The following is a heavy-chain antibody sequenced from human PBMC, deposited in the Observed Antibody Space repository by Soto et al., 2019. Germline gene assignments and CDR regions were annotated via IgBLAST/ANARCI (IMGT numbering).Heavy chain of an antibody. CDR2: VMKDGGVK. CDR1: GFTFSDYW. J-gene: IGHJ4*02. Sequence: EVQLVESGGGLVRPGGSLRLSSAASGFTFSDYWMGWVRQAPGKGLEWVATVMKDGGVKKYVDSVKGRFTISRDNAKNSLFLQMNSLRAEDTAVYYCVRDSDYYKADYWGQGTLVTVSS. V-gene: IGHV3-7*01. D-gene: IGHD2-21*02. CDR3: VRDSDYYKADY.